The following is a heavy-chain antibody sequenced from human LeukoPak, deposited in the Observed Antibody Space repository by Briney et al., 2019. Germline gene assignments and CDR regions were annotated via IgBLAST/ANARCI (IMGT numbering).Heavy chain of an antibody. D-gene: IGHD1-26*01. Sequence: ASVKVSCKASGYTFTDYYLHWVRQAPGQGLEWMGWINTKSGGTNNAQKFQDRVTMTRDTSVSTAYMDLRRLRSDDTAVYYCARAASGSYWNFHHWGQGTLVTVSS. CDR3: ARAASGSYWNFHH. V-gene: IGHV1-2*02. CDR2: INTKSGGT. CDR1: GYTFTDYY. J-gene: IGHJ1*01.